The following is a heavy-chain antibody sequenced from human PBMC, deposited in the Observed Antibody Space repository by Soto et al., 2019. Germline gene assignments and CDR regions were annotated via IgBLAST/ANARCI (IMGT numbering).Heavy chain of an antibody. CDR3: ARDNRGGFYY. J-gene: IGHJ4*02. CDR1: GFTFSSYS. V-gene: IGHV3-21*01. D-gene: IGHD3-10*01. CDR2: ISSSSSYI. Sequence: EVQLVESGGGLVKPGGSLRLSCAASGFTFSSYSMNWVRQAPGKGLEWVSSISSSSSYIYYADSVKGRFTISRDNAKNSLYLQMNSRRAEDTAVYYCARDNRGGFYYWGQGTLVTVSS.